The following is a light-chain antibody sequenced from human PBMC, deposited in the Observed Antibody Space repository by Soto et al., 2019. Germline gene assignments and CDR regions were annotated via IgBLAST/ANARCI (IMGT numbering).Light chain of an antibody. CDR1: QSVLFSSNNKNY. V-gene: IGKV4-1*01. CDR3: QQYASTLLT. J-gene: IGKJ4*01. CDR2: WAS. Sequence: DIVMTQSPDSLAVFLGERATINCKSSQSVLFSSNNKNYLAWYQQKPGQPPKLLIYWASTREVGVPDRFSGSGSGTDCTLTISSGQAEDVAVYYCQQYASTLLTFGGGTKVEIK.